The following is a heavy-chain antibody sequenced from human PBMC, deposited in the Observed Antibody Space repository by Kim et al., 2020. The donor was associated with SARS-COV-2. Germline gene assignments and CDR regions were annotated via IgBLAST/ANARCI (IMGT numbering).Heavy chain of an antibody. CDR3: ARGGSGSLDY. V-gene: IGHV3-74*01. J-gene: IGHJ4*02. Sequence: TRYRESVKGRVTISRDNAKNTRYLQMNSLRAEDTAVYYCARGGSGSLDYWGQGTLVTVSS. D-gene: IGHD3-16*01. CDR2: T.